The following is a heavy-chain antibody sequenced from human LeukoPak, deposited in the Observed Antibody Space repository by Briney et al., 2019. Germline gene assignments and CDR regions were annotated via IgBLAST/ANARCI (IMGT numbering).Heavy chain of an antibody. Sequence: SETLSLTCTVSGGSISSSSYYWGWIRQPPGKGLEWIGSIYYSGSTYYNPSLKSRVTISVDTSKNQFSLTLSSVTAADTAVYYCARRRITMVRGVYAFDIWGQGTMVTVSS. D-gene: IGHD3-10*01. CDR2: IYYSGST. J-gene: IGHJ3*02. CDR3: ARRRITMVRGVYAFDI. CDR1: GGSISSSSYY. V-gene: IGHV4-39*01.